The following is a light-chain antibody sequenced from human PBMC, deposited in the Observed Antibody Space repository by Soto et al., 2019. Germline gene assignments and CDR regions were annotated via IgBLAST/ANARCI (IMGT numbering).Light chain of an antibody. J-gene: IGKJ5*01. CDR1: QSISSW. V-gene: IGKV1-5*01. CDR3: QQYNSYPIT. Sequence: DIQMTQSPSTLSASAGDRVTITCRASQSISSWLAWYQQKPGKAPKLLIYDASNLESGVPSRFSGSGSGTEFTLTISSLQPDDFATDDCQQYNSYPITVGQGTRLEIK. CDR2: DAS.